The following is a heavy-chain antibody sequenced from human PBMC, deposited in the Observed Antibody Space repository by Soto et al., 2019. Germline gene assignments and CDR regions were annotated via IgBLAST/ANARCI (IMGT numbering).Heavy chain of an antibody. D-gene: IGHD5-12*01. Sequence: LRLSCAASGFTFSSYGMHWVRQAPGKGLEWVAVISYDGSNKYYADSVKGRFTISRDNSKNTLYLQMNSLRAEDTAVYYCAKDRGDSAYDNGYDAFDIWGQGTMVTVSS. J-gene: IGHJ3*02. CDR2: ISYDGSNK. CDR3: AKDRGDSAYDNGYDAFDI. V-gene: IGHV3-30*18. CDR1: GFTFSSYG.